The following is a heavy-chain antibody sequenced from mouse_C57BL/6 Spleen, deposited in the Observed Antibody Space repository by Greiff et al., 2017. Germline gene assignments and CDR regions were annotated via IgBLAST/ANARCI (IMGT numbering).Heavy chain of an antibody. CDR1: GYAFTNYL. V-gene: IGHV1-54*01. CDR2: INPGSGGT. J-gene: IGHJ2*01. D-gene: IGHD2-1*01. Sequence: VQLQQSGAELVRPGTSVKVSCKASGYAFTNYLIEWVKQRPGQGLEWIGVINPGSGGTNYNEKFKGKATLTADKSSSTAYMQLSSLTSEDSAVYFCARTGNPRDYWGQGTTLTVSS. CDR3: ARTGNPRDY.